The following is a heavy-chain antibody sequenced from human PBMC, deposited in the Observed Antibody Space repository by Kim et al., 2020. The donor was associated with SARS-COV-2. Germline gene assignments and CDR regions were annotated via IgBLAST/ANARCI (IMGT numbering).Heavy chain of an antibody. CDR3: AKGVMSSGLVY. D-gene: IGHD6-19*01. CDR2: T. Sequence: TSSADSVKGRFTLARDNSKNTLYLQMNSLRAEDTAVYYCAKGVMSSGLVYWGQGTLVTVSS. V-gene: IGHV3-NL1*01. J-gene: IGHJ4*02.